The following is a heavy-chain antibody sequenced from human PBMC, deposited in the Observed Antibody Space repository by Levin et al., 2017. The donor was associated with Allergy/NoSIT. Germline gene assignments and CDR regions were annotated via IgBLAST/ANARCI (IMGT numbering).Heavy chain of an antibody. CDR2: ISGSGGST. D-gene: IGHD3-3*02. CDR3: AKGDRSILYYFDH. J-gene: IGHJ4*02. V-gene: IGHV3-23*01. Sequence: PGGSLRLSCAASGFTFSSYAMSWVRQAPGKGLEWVSGISGSGGSTYHADSVKGRFTISRDNSKNTLFLQMNSLRAEDTAVYYCAKGDRSILYYFDHWGQGTLVTVSS. CDR1: GFTFSSYA.